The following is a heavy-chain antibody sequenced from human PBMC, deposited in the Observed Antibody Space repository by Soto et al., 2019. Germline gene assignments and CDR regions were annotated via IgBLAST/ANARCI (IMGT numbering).Heavy chain of an antibody. Sequence: PGGSQIVSWIAADFNFSNAWINWVRQEPGKGLEWVGRVKSKTDGGSSDYAAAVKGRFAVSRDDSRNIVYLQMNSLKIEDAGVYYCTTDSRTSLPEIRFDYWGQGTLVTVSS. D-gene: IGHD2-8*01. V-gene: IGHV3-15*07. CDR1: DFNFSNAW. CDR2: VKSKTDGGSS. J-gene: IGHJ4*02. CDR3: TTDSRTSLPEIRFDY.